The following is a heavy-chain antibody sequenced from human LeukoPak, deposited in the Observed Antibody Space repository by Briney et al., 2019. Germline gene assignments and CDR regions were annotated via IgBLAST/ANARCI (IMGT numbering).Heavy chain of an antibody. J-gene: IGHJ5*02. V-gene: IGHV1-69*04. Sequence: SVKVSCKASGATFSSYAISWVRQAPGQGLEWMGRIIPIFGIANYAQKFQGRVTITADKSTSTAYMELSSLRSEDTAVYYCAREIVVVAATGWFDPWGQGTLVTVSS. CDR1: GATFSSYA. CDR3: AREIVVVAATGWFDP. D-gene: IGHD2-15*01. CDR2: IIPIFGIA.